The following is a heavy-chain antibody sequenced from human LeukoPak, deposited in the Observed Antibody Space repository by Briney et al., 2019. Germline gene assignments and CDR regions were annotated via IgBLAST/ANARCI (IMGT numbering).Heavy chain of an antibody. CDR1: GFTSSSYW. CDR2: ISSDGSST. J-gene: IGHJ4*02. Sequence: GGSLRLSCAASGFTSSSYWMHWVRQAPGKGLVWVSRISSDGSSTSYADSVKGRFTISRDNAKNTLYLQMNSLRAEDTAVYYCARFNLAGSSGIDYWGQGTLVTVSS. V-gene: IGHV3-74*01. D-gene: IGHD3-22*01. CDR3: ARFNLAGSSGIDY.